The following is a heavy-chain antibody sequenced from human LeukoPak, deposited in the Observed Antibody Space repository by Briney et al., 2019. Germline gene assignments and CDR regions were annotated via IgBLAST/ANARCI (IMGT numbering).Heavy chain of an antibody. Sequence: PSGTLSLTCAVSGGSILTTNWWSWVRQPPGKGLEWIGEVHLSGASNYNPSLKGRVTMSVDTSKNQFSLKLSSVTAADAAVYYCARLSGVPYYYYYGMDVWGQGTTVTVSS. CDR3: ARLSGVPYYYYYGMDV. CDR2: VHLSGAS. V-gene: IGHV4-4*02. J-gene: IGHJ6*02. D-gene: IGHD3-10*01. CDR1: GGSILTTNW.